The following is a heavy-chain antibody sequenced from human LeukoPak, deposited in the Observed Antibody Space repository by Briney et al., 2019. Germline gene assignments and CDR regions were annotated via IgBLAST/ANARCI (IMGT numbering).Heavy chain of an antibody. D-gene: IGHD5-18*01. CDR2: ISSSGSTI. CDR3: ARVLSGYSYGLMVRYFDY. J-gene: IGHJ4*02. CDR1: GFTFSSYA. V-gene: IGHV3-48*04. Sequence: QSGGSLRLSCAASGFTFSSYAMSWVRQAPGKGLEWVSYISSSGSTIYYADSVKGRFTISRDNAKNSLYLQMNSLRAEDTAVYYCARVLSGYSYGLMVRYFDYWGQGTLVTVSS.